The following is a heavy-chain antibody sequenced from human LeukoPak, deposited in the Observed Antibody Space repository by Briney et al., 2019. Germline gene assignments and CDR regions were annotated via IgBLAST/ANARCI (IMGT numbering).Heavy chain of an antibody. CDR2: ISSSSNTI. Sequence: PGGSLRLSCAASGFTFSSYSMNWVRQAPGKGLEWVSYISSSSNTIYYADSVKGRFTISRDNARNSLYLQMHSLRDEDTAVYYCARQDCSGGSCYSISFDYWGQGTLVTVSS. D-gene: IGHD2-15*01. J-gene: IGHJ4*02. CDR3: ARQDCSGGSCYSISFDY. V-gene: IGHV3-48*02. CDR1: GFTFSSYS.